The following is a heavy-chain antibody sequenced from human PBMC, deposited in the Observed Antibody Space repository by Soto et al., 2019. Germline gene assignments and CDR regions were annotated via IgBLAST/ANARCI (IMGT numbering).Heavy chain of an antibody. D-gene: IGHD2-15*01. CDR1: GGTFSSYA. Sequence: SVKVSCKASGGTFSSYAISWVRQAPGQGLEWMGGIIPIFGTANYAQKFQGRVTITADESTSTAYMELSSLRSEDTAVYYCARKRDIVSPNWFDPWGQGTLVTVSS. CDR2: IIPIFGTA. CDR3: ARKRDIVSPNWFDP. V-gene: IGHV1-69*13. J-gene: IGHJ5*02.